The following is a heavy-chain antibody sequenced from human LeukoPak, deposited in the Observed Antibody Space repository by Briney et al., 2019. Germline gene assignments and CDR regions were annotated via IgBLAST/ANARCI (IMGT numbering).Heavy chain of an antibody. CDR1: GFSFSSYW. CDR3: ARGEIFGVVILSYYFDY. D-gene: IGHD3-3*01. Sequence: SGGSLRLSCVASGFSFSSYWMAWVRQAPGQGLEWVANINQDGSEKYYVDSVKGRFTISRDNAKNSLYLQMNSLRVEDTAVYYCARGEIFGVVILSYYFDYWGQGTLVTVSS. CDR2: INQDGSEK. V-gene: IGHV3-7*01. J-gene: IGHJ4*02.